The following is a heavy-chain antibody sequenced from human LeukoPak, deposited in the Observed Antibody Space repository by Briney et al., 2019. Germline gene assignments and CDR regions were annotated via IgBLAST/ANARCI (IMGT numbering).Heavy chain of an antibody. J-gene: IGHJ4*02. CDR2: INHSGST. D-gene: IGHD6-6*01. CDR3: ARTRSIRGYFDY. V-gene: IGHV4-34*01. Sequence: SETLSLTCTVSGGSISSYYWSWIRQPPGKGLEWIGEINHSGSTNYNPSLKSRVTISVDTSKNQFSLKLSSVTAADTAVYYCARTRSIRGYFDYWGQGTLVTVSS. CDR1: GGSISSYY.